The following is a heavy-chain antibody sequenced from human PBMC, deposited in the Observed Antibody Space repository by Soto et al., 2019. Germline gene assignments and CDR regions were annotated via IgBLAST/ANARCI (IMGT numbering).Heavy chain of an antibody. D-gene: IGHD3-9*01. CDR1: GFTFSSYA. V-gene: IGHV3-23*01. CDR2: ISAGGGSP. J-gene: IGHJ4*02. Sequence: GGSLRLSCAASGFTFSSYAMNWVRQAPGKGLEWVSFISAGGGSPNYADSVKGRFTISRDNSKNMVYLQMNSLRAEDTAVYYCAKDGEFYDFVTGYYLTGHYFDYWGQGTPVTVSS. CDR3: AKDGEFYDFVTGYYLTGHYFDY.